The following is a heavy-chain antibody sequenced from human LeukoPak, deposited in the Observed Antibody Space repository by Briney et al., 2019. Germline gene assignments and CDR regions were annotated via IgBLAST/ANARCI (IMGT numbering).Heavy chain of an antibody. J-gene: IGHJ4*02. CDR1: GFTFSSYS. CDR2: ISSSSSYI. V-gene: IGHV3-21*01. CDR3: ARGRRVGATDY. D-gene: IGHD1-26*01. Sequence: GGSLRLSCAASGFTFSSYSMNWVRQAPGKGLEWVSSISSSSSYIYYADSVKGRFTISRDNAENSLYLQMNSLRAEDTAVYYCARGRRVGATDYWGQGTLVTVSS.